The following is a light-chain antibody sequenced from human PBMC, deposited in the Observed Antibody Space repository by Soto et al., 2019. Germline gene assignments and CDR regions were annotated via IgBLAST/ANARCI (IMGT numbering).Light chain of an antibody. V-gene: IGKV3-15*01. CDR3: QQYNNWPLT. Sequence: EIVMTQSPATLSVSPGERATLSCRASQSVSHTLAWYQQKPGQAPRLLIYGASTRATGIPARFSGSGSGTEFTLTISSLQSEDFAVYYCQQYNNWPLTFGQGTKVEIK. CDR2: GAS. CDR1: QSVSHT. J-gene: IGKJ1*01.